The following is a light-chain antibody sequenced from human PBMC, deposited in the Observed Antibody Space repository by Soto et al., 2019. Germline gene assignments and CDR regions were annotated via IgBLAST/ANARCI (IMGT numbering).Light chain of an antibody. J-gene: IGKJ3*01. Sequence: EIVLTQSPGTLSLSPGERATLSCRASQSVSSNYLAWYQQKPGQAPRLLIYGASSRATGIPDRFSGRGSGTDFTLTISRLDPEDFAVYYCQLYGSSPTFGPGTKVDIK. CDR1: QSVSSNY. V-gene: IGKV3-20*01. CDR3: QLYGSSPT. CDR2: GAS.